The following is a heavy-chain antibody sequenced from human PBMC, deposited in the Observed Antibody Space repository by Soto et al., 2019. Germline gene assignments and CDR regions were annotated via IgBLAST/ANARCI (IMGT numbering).Heavy chain of an antibody. Sequence: QVQLQQWGAGLLKPSETLSLTCAVYGGSFSGYYWSWIRQPPGKGLEWIGKINHSGSTNYNPSLKSRVTISVDTSKNQFSLKLSSVTAADTAVYYCARGLRPESFDYWGQGTMVTVST. J-gene: IGHJ4*02. V-gene: IGHV4-34*01. CDR1: GGSFSGYY. CDR3: ARGLRPESFDY. CDR2: INHSGST. D-gene: IGHD3-16*01.